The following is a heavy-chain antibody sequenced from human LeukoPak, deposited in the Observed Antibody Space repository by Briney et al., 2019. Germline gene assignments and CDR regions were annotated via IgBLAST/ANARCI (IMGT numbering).Heavy chain of an antibody. V-gene: IGHV3-43*02. Sequence: GGSLRLSCAASGFTFDDYAMHWVRQAPGKGLEGVSLISGDGGSTFYADSVKGRFTISRDNSKNSLYLQMNSLRTEDTAVYNCAKGIVGATDALDMGGQGTMVTLSS. CDR2: ISGDGGST. J-gene: IGHJ3*02. CDR1: GFTFDDYA. CDR3: AKGIVGATDALDM. D-gene: IGHD1-26*01.